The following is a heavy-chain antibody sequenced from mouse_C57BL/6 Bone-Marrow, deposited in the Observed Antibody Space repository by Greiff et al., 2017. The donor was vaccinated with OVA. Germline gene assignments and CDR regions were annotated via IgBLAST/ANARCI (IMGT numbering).Heavy chain of an antibody. D-gene: IGHD1-1*01. CDR2: IDPETGGT. J-gene: IGHJ2*01. CDR3: FITTVVDYFDY. CDR1: GYTFTDYE. V-gene: IGHV1-15*01. Sequence: QVHVKQSGAELVRPGASVTLSCKASGYTFTDYEMHWVKQTPVHGLEWIGAIDPETGGTAYNQKFKGKAILTADKSSSTAYMELRSLTSEDSAVYYCFITTVVDYFDYWGQGTTLTVSS.